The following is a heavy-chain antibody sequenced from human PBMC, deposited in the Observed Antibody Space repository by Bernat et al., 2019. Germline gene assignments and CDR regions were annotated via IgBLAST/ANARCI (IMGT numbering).Heavy chain of an antibody. CDR3: ARLFTRTGGWYG. V-gene: IGHV4-39*01. Sequence: QQQQESGPGLVKPSETLSLTCTVSGGSISSSSYYWGWIRQPPGKGLEWIGSIYYSGSTYYNPSLKSRVTISVDTSKNQFSLKLSSVTAADTAVYYCARLFTRTGGWYGWGQGTLVTVSS. CDR1: GGSISSSSYY. D-gene: IGHD6-19*01. J-gene: IGHJ4*02. CDR2: IYYSGST.